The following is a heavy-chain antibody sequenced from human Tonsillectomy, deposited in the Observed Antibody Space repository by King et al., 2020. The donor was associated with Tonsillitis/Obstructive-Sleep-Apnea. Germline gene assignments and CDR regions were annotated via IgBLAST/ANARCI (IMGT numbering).Heavy chain of an antibody. J-gene: IGHJ4*02. D-gene: IGHD1-26*01. Sequence: QLVQSGAEVKKPGASVKVSCKASGYTFTGYYMHWVRQAPGQGLEWMGWINPNSGGTDNAQKFQGRVTMTRDTSISTAYMELSSLRSDDTVVYYCARGSFLLTSLDIDYWGQGTLVTVSS. CDR2: INPNSGGT. V-gene: IGHV1-2*02. CDR1: GYTFTGYY. CDR3: ARGSFLLTSLDIDY.